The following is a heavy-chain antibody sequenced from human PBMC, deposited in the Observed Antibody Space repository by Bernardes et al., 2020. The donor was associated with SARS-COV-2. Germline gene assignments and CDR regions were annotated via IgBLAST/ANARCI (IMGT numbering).Heavy chain of an antibody. CDR2: ISGSGGST. CDR3: AKDHSSGWYPHY. J-gene: IGHJ4*02. D-gene: IGHD6-19*01. Sequence: GGSLRLSRAASGFTFSSYAMTWVRQAPGKGLEWVSAISGSGGSTFYADSVKGRFTISRDSSKNTLYLQMNSLRVEDTAVYYCAKDHSSGWYPHYWGQGTLVTVSS. V-gene: IGHV3-23*01. CDR1: GFTFSSYA.